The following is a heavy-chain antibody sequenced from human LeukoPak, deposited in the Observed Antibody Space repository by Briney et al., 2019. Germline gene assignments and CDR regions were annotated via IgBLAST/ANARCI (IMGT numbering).Heavy chain of an antibody. Sequence: SETLSLTCTVSAGSSGSGGYSWSWIRQHPGKGLEWIGNIYYSGSTYYNPSLKTRITMSIDTSKNQFSLKVTSVTAADTAVYYCARVGRYYDALTGYATGGSPFDYWGQGTPVTVTS. CDR3: ARVGRYYDALTGYATGGSPFDY. CDR2: IYYSGST. V-gene: IGHV4-31*03. D-gene: IGHD3-9*01. J-gene: IGHJ4*02. CDR1: AGSSGSGGYS.